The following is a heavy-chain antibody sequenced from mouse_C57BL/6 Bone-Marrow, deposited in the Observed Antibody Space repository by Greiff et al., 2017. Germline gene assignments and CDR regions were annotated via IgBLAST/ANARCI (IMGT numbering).Heavy chain of an antibody. J-gene: IGHJ1*03. CDR2: ISGGGGNT. CDR3: SRQVTTVIATKYFDV. V-gene: IGHV5-9*01. Sequence: EVMLVESGGGLVKPGGSLKLSCAASGFTFSSYTMSWVRQTPEKRLQWVAAISGGGGNTYYPDSVKGRFTISRDNDKNILYLQMSSLRSEDTDLYYCSRQVTTVIATKYFDVWGTGTTVTVSS. CDR1: GFTFSSYT. D-gene: IGHD1-1*01.